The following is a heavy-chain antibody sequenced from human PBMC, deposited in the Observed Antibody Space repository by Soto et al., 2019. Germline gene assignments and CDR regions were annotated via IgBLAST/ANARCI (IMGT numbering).Heavy chain of an antibody. J-gene: IGHJ3*02. D-gene: IGHD2-21*02. V-gene: IGHV1-18*01. CDR1: GYTFTSYG. CDR2: ISAYNGNT. Sequence: GASVKVSCKASGYTFTSYGISWVRQAPGQGLEWMGWISAYNGNTNYAQKLRGRVTMTTDTSTSTAYMELRSLRSDDTAVYYCARDRAWAYCGGDCHSDAFDIWGQGTMVTVSS. CDR3: ARDRAWAYCGGDCHSDAFDI.